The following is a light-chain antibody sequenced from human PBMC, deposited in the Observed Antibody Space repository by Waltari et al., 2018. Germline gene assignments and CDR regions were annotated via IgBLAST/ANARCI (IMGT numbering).Light chain of an antibody. CDR3: AAWDDSLNAFYV. CDR1: SSNLGRNY. CDR2: RNH. J-gene: IGLJ1*01. Sequence: QSVLTQPPSASGTPGQGVTISCSGSSSNLGRNYVYWYQQPPGTAPRLLIYRNHQRPSGVPDRFSGSKSGTSASLAISGLRSEDEADYYCAAWDDSLNAFYVFGIGTKVTVL. V-gene: IGLV1-47*01.